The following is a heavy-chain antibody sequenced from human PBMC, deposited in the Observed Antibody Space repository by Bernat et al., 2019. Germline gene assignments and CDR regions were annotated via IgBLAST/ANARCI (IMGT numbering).Heavy chain of an antibody. Sequence: QVQLVESGGGVVQPGRSLRLSCAASGFTFNSYGMHWVRQAPGKGLEWVAVIWYDGSNKYYADSVKGRFTISRDNSKNTLYLQMNSLRAEDTAVYYCVRDHIAVAGHYYMDVWGKGTAVTVSS. J-gene: IGHJ6*03. V-gene: IGHV3-33*01. CDR1: GFTFNSYG. CDR3: VRDHIAVAGHYYMDV. CDR2: IWYDGSNK. D-gene: IGHD6-19*01.